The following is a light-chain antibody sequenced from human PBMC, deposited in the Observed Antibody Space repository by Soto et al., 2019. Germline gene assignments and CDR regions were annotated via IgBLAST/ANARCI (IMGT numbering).Light chain of an antibody. V-gene: IGLV4-69*01. CDR2: VNSDGSH. J-gene: IGLJ2*01. Sequence: QLVLTQSPSASASLGASVKLTCTLSIRHSRYAIAWHQQQPEKGPRYLMKVNSDGSHNKGDGIPDRFSGSSSGAERYLTISSLQSEDEADYYCQTWGAGIRVFGGGTKLTVL. CDR1: IRHSRYA. CDR3: QTWGAGIRV.